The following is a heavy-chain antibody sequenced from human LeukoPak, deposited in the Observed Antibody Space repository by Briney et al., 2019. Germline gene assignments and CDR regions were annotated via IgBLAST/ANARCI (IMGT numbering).Heavy chain of an antibody. Sequence: PGGSLRLSCAASGFTVSSNYMSWVRQAPGKGLEWVSVIYSGGSTYYADSVKGRFTISRDNSKNTLYLQMNSLRAEDTAVYYCAKDSYDSSGDKYYFDYWGQGTLVTVSS. V-gene: IGHV3-53*01. D-gene: IGHD3-22*01. CDR3: AKDSYDSSGDKYYFDY. CDR1: GFTVSSNY. J-gene: IGHJ4*02. CDR2: IYSGGST.